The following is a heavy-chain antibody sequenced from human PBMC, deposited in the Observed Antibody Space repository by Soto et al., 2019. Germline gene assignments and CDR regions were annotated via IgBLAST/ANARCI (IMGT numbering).Heavy chain of an antibody. Sequence: LRLSCAASGFAFDDYVMHWVRQPPGRGLEWVSGITWNGGTIRYVDSVKGRFTISRDNAENSLCLQMNSLRPEDTAVYYCAKGGSAALIAPSGRDNWFDPWGQGTQVTVSS. D-gene: IGHD6-13*01. CDR2: ITWNGGTI. J-gene: IGHJ5*02. CDR3: AKGGSAALIAPSGRDNWFDP. V-gene: IGHV3-9*01. CDR1: GFAFDDYV.